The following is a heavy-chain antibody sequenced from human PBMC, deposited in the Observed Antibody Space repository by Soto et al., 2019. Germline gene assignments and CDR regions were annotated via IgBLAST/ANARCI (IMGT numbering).Heavy chain of an antibody. V-gene: IGHV3-23*01. Sequence: EVQLLESGGGLVQPGGSLRLSCAASGFTFNNYAMTWVRQAPGKGLEWVSSISGSGGSTYYADSVRGRFTVSRDNSNNTLHVQMSRLRVEDTAIYCSAKDLGGSAEGWYGMDVWGQGTTVTVFS. CDR1: GFTFNNYA. CDR3: AKDLGGSAEGWYGMDV. CDR2: ISGSGGST. D-gene: IGHD3-10*01. J-gene: IGHJ6*02.